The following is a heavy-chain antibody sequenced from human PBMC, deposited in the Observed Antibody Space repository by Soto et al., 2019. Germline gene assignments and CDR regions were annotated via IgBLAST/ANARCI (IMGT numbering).Heavy chain of an antibody. CDR1: GGSFSGYY. D-gene: IGHD5-18*01. V-gene: IGHV4-34*01. CDR2: INHSGST. CDR3: ARAGRGYSYGYYFDY. J-gene: IGHJ4*02. Sequence: PSETLSLTCAVYGGSFSGYYWSWIRQPPGKGLEWIGEINHSGSTNYNPSLKSRVTISVDTSKNQFSLKLSSVTAADAAVYYCARAGRGYSYGYYFDYWGQGTLVTV.